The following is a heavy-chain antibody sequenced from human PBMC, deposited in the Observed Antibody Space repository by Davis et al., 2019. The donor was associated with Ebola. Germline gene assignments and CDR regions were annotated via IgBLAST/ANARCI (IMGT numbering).Heavy chain of an antibody. CDR3: ARVWGAVVVPAAIAGWFDP. Sequence: AASVKVSCKASGGTFSSYAISWVRQAPGQGLEWMGWISAYNGNTNYAQKLQGRVTMTTDTSTSTAYMELRSLRSDDTAVYYCARVWGAVVVPAAIAGWFDPWGQGTLVTVSS. V-gene: IGHV1-18*01. CDR2: ISAYNGNT. CDR1: GGTFSSYA. D-gene: IGHD2-2*02. J-gene: IGHJ5*02.